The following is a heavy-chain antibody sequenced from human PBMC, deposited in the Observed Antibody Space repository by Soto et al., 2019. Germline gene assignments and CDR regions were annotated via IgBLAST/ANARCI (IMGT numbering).Heavy chain of an antibody. V-gene: IGHV4-30-4*01. D-gene: IGHD3-22*01. CDR3: ARDSYYYDSSGTRGYYFDY. CDR2: IYYSGST. CDR1: GGSISSGDYY. J-gene: IGHJ4*02. Sequence: SETLSLTCTVSGGSISSGDYYWSWIRQPPGKGLEWIGYIYYSGSTYYNPSLKSRVTISVDTSKNQFSLKLSSVTAADTAVYYCARDSYYYDSSGTRGYYFDYWGQGTLVTVSS.